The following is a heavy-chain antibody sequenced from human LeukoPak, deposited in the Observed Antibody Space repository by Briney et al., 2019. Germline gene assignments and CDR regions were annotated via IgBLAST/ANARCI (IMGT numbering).Heavy chain of an antibody. J-gene: IGHJ4*02. CDR2: ITSSGGGT. Sequence: PGGSLRLSCAASGFTFNIYAMSWVRQAPGKGLEWVSSITSSGGGTFYADSVKDRFTISRDNSKNTLYLQMSRLRAEDTAVYYCAKDRPNYHESNGHYYRPNGDYWGQGTLVTVSS. D-gene: IGHD3-22*01. CDR3: AKDRPNYHESNGHYYRPNGDY. V-gene: IGHV3-23*01. CDR1: GFTFNIYA.